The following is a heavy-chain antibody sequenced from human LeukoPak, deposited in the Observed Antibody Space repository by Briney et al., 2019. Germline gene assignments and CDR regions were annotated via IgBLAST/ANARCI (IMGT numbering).Heavy chain of an antibody. D-gene: IGHD4-17*01. Sequence: SETLSLTCTVSGGSITTYDWSWSWIRQPAGKGLEWIGRIYTSGSTNYNPSLKSRVTMSVDTSKNQFSLKLSSVTAADTAVYYCARSDYGDPNWFDPWGQGTLVTVSS. J-gene: IGHJ5*02. V-gene: IGHV4-4*07. CDR2: IYTSGST. CDR3: ARSDYGDPNWFDP. CDR1: GGSITTYD.